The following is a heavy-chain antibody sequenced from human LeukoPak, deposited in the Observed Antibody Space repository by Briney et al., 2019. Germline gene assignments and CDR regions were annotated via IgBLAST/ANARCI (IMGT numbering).Heavy chain of an antibody. CDR2: IVGRGSST. Sequence: GASLRLSCAASGFIFSNYAMSWVRQAPGKGLEWVSAIVGRGSSTYYADSVKGRFTISRDNSKNTPYLQLNRLRAEDTAVYYCAKWGDYDILTGYYDSDYWGQGTLVTVSS. CDR1: GFIFSNYA. J-gene: IGHJ4*02. D-gene: IGHD3-9*01. CDR3: AKWGDYDILTGYYDSDY. V-gene: IGHV3-23*01.